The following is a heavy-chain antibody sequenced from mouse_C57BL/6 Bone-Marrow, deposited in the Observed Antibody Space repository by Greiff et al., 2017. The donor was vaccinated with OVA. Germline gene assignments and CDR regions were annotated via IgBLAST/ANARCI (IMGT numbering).Heavy chain of an antibody. V-gene: IGHV5-9-1*02. CDR1: GFTFSSYA. CDR2: ISSGGDYI. D-gene: IGHD2-1*01. Sequence: EVKLVESGEGLVKPGGSLKLSCAASGFTFSSYAMSWVRQTPEKRLEWVAYISSGGDYIYYADTVKGRFTISINNARNTLYLQMSRLKSEDTAMYYGTRLLDAMDYWGQGTSVTVSS. CDR3: TRLLDAMDY. J-gene: IGHJ4*01.